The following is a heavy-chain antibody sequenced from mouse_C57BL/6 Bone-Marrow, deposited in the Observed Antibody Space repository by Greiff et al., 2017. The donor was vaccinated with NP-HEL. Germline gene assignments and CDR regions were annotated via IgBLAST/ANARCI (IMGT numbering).Heavy chain of an antibody. J-gene: IGHJ3*01. Sequence: QVQLQQSGPGLVQPSQSLSITCTVSGFSLTSYGVHWVRQSPGKGLEWLGVIWSGGSTDYNAAFISRLSISKDNSKSQVFFKMNSLQADDKAIYYCARRDALAYWGQGTLVTVSA. D-gene: IGHD3-3*01. V-gene: IGHV2-2*01. CDR2: IWSGGST. CDR1: GFSLTSYG. CDR3: ARRDALAY.